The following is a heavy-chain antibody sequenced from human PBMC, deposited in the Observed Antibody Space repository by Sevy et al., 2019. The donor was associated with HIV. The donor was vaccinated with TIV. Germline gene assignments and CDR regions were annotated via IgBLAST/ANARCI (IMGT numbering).Heavy chain of an antibody. D-gene: IGHD6-19*01. CDR3: GRGAVAGSWDY. Sequence: GGSLRLSCAASGFTYSNYAMTWVRQAPGKGLEWVSVIGGSGGNTYSADSVKGRFTTSRDNSKNSRCLQMNSLGAEDTAVYYCGRGAVAGSWDYWGQGTLVTVSS. CDR2: IGGSGGNT. CDR1: GFTYSNYA. J-gene: IGHJ4*02. V-gene: IGHV3-23*01.